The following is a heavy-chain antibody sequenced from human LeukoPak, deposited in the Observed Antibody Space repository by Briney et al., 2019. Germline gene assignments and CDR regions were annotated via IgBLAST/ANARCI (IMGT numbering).Heavy chain of an antibody. V-gene: IGHV4-59*04. Sequence: PSETLSLTCTVSGGSIRSYYWSWIRQPPGKGLEWIGSIYHSGRTFYNPSLKSRVTISVDTSKNQFSLRLNSVTAADTAMYYCVKSGGYGLIDYWGQGTLVTVSS. CDR1: GGSIRSYY. J-gene: IGHJ4*02. D-gene: IGHD1-26*01. CDR3: VKSGGYGLIDY. CDR2: IYHSGRT.